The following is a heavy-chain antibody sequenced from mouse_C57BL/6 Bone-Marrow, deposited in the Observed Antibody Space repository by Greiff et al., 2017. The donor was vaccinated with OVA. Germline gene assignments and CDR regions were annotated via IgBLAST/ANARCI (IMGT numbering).Heavy chain of an antibody. J-gene: IGHJ2*01. CDR2: FDPNSGGT. D-gene: IGHD1-1*01. V-gene: IGHV1-72*01. Sequence: VQLQQPGAELVKPGASVKLSCKASGYTFTSYWMHWVKQRPGRGLEWIGRFDPNSGGTKYNEKFKSKATLTVDKPSSTAYMQLNSLTSEDCAVYYCARGTTVLGDYWGQGTTLTVSS. CDR3: ARGTTVLGDY. CDR1: GYTFTSYW.